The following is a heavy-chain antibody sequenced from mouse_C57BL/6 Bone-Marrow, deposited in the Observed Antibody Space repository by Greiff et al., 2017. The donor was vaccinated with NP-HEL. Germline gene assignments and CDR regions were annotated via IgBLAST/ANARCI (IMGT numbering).Heavy chain of an antibody. V-gene: IGHV5-6*01. CDR1: GFTFSSYG. J-gene: IGHJ3*01. CDR3: ADWFAY. CDR2: ISSGGSYT. Sequence: QRVESGGDLVKPGGSLKLSCAASGFTFSSYGMSWVRQTPDKRLEWVATISSGGSYTYYPDSVKGRFTISRDNAKNTLYLQMSSLKSEDTAMYYCADWFAYWGQGTLVTVSA.